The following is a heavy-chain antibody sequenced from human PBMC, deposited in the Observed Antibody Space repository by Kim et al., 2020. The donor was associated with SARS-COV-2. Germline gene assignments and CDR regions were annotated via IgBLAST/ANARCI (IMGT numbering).Heavy chain of an antibody. CDR3: ARETPHYYDSSGYSTPGGFXY. Sequence: GGSLRLSCAASGFTVSSNYMSWVRQAPGKGLEWVSVIYSGGSTYYADSVKGRFTISRDNSKNTLYLQMNSLRAEDTAVYYCARETPHYYDSSGYSTPGGFXYWGQGTXVTVSS. V-gene: IGHV3-66*01. J-gene: IGHJ4*02. D-gene: IGHD3-22*01. CDR2: IYSGGST. CDR1: GFTVSSNY.